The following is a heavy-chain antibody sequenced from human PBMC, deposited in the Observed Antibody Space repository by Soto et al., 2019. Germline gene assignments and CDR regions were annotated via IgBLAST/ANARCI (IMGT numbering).Heavy chain of an antibody. CDR3: IGSFPF. Sequence: EVYLVESGGGLVEPGRSPRLSCTGSGFPFADFLMSWFRQAPGKGLEWVGFIRSQPYGGTTQYAASVRGRFTISRDDSKGIAYLQMNSLKSEESGVYYCIGSFPFWGQGTLVTVSS. CDR1: GFPFADFL. D-gene: IGHD3-10*01. V-gene: IGHV3-49*03. J-gene: IGHJ1*01. CDR2: IRSQPYGGTT.